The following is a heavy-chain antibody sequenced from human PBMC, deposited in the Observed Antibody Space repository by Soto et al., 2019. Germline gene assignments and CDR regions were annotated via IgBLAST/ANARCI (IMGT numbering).Heavy chain of an antibody. D-gene: IGHD2-2*01. J-gene: IGHJ3*02. CDR2: IHSGGST. CDR1: GGFVNSDTHS. V-gene: IGHV4-61*01. CDR3: ARTISRDGGAFDI. Sequence: SETLSLTCTVSGGFVNSDTHSWSWIRQTPGKRLEWIGFIHSGGSTKNPSLRSRVTMSVDTSKNQFSLKLSSVTAADTAVYYCARTISRDGGAFDIWGQGTMVTVSS.